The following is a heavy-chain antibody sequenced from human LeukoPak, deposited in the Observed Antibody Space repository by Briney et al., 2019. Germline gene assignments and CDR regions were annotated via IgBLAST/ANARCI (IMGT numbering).Heavy chain of an antibody. CDR1: GGSISSYY. J-gene: IGHJ4*02. Sequence: SETLSLTCTVSGGSISSYYWSWIRQLPGKGLEWIGYIYYSGSTNYNPSLKSRVTISVDTSKNQFSLKLSSVTAADTAVYYCARIHGSGSPWYPIDYWGQGTLVTVSS. CDR3: ARIHGSGSPWYPIDY. CDR2: IYYSGST. D-gene: IGHD3-10*01. V-gene: IGHV4-59*01.